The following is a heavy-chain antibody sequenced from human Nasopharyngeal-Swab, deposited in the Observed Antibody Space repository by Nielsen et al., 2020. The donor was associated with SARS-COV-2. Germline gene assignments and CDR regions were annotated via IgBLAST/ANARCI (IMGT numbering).Heavy chain of an antibody. CDR2: ISFGGVST. CDR3: AKVGGGVGY. V-gene: IGHV3-23*01. J-gene: IGHJ4*02. CDR1: GFTFSSCG. Sequence: GESLKISCAASGFTFSSCGMHWVRQAPGKGLEWVSGISFGGVSTYYADSVKGRFTISRDNSKNTLFLQMNSLRAEDTALYYCAKVGGGVGYWGQGTLVTVSS. D-gene: IGHD3-16*01.